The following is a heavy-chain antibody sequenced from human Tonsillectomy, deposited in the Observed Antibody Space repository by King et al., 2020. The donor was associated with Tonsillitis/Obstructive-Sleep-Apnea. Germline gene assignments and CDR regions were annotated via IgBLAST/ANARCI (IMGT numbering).Heavy chain of an antibody. CDR1: GFTVSSNY. J-gene: IGHJ4*02. V-gene: IGHV3-53*01. CDR2: LYSGGST. CDR3: ARAGYSSSWSLFDY. D-gene: IGHD6-13*01. Sequence: VQLVESGGGLIQPGGSLRLSCAASGFTVSSNYMSWVRQAPGKGLEWVSVLYSGGSTYYADSVKGRFTISRDNSKSTLYLQMNSLRAEDTAVYYCARAGYSSSWSLFDYWGQGTLVTVSS.